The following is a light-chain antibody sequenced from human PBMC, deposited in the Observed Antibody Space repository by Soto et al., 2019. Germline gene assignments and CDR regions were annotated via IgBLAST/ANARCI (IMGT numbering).Light chain of an antibody. V-gene: IGKV1-33*01. J-gene: IGKJ2*01. Sequence: DIQMTQSPSSLSASLGDRFTFTCQASKDIYKYLHWYQQKPVKAPKLLIYDASNLERGVQPRFSGSGSGKDFSLNVESLQPEDTATYYCKQYDHPPYTFGQGTKV. CDR2: DAS. CDR3: KQYDHPPYT. CDR1: KDIYKY.